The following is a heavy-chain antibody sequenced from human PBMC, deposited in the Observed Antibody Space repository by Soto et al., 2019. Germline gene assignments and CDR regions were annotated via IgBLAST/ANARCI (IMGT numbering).Heavy chain of an antibody. J-gene: IGHJ4*02. Sequence: QITLKESGPTLVKPTQPLTLTCTFSGFSLSTSGVGVGWIRQPPGKALEWLALLYWDDDKRYSPSLKSRLTITKATSKNQGVLTMTNMDPVDTATYYCAHSLLWFGEEGYYFDYWGQGTLVTVSS. CDR1: GFSLSTSGVG. V-gene: IGHV2-5*02. CDR2: LYWDDDK. D-gene: IGHD3-10*01. CDR3: AHSLLWFGEEGYYFDY.